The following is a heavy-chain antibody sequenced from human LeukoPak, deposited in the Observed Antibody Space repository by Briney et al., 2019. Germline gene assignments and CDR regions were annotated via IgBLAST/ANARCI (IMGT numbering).Heavy chain of an antibody. Sequence: SGGSLRLSCAASGITFSDYSMNWVRQAPGKGLEWVSYISSGSGTIYYADSVKGRFTISRDNAKNSLYLQMNSLRAEDTAVYYCVRVWDDSSGDGDYWGQGTLVTVSS. J-gene: IGHJ4*02. CDR2: ISSGSGTI. V-gene: IGHV3-48*01. D-gene: IGHD3-22*01. CDR3: VRVWDDSSGDGDY. CDR1: GITFSDYS.